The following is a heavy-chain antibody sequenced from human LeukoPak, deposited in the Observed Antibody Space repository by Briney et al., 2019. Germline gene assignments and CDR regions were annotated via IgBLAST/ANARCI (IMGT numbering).Heavy chain of an antibody. V-gene: IGHV4-59*12. CDR3: ARDRSYTAWSGDPKTYYFDY. J-gene: IGHJ4*02. D-gene: IGHD1-26*01. CDR1: GGSISSYY. Sequence: NASETLSLTCTVSGGSISSYYWSWIRQPPGKGLEWIGYISYSGSTNYNPSLKSRVTISVDTSKNQFSLKLSSVTAADTAVYYCARDRSYTAWSGDPKTYYFDYWGQGTLVTVSS. CDR2: ISYSGST.